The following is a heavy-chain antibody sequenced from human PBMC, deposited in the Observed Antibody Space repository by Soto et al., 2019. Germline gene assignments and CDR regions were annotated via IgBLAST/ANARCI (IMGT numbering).Heavy chain of an antibody. V-gene: IGHV1-69*02. CDR2: IIPILGIA. CDR3: AKISGYSYGYLDY. J-gene: IGHJ4*02. D-gene: IGHD5-18*01. CDR1: GGTFNSYT. Sequence: SVKVSCKASGGTFNSYTISWVRQAPGQGLEWMGRIIPILGIANYAQKFQGRVTITADKSTSTAYMELSSLRSEDTAVYYCAKISGYSYGYLDYWGQGTLVTVAS.